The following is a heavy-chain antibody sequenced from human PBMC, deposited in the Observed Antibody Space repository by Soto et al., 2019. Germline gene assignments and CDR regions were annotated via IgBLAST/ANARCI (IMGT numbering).Heavy chain of an antibody. CDR1: GFSFTHYW. V-gene: IGHV5-51*03. CDR2: IYPSDSAT. D-gene: IGHD2-2*01. Sequence: GESLKISCQGSGFSFTHYWIGWVRQVPGKGLEWMGVIYPSDSATRYNPSFQGQVAMSADPSISTAYLQWSSLKASDTSIYFCARCSLKGGNPSAEFEPWGQGTQVTV. J-gene: IGHJ5*02. CDR3: ARCSLKGGNPSAEFEP.